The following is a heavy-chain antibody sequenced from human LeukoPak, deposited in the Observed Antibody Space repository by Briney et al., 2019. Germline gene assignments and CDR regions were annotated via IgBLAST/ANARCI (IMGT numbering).Heavy chain of an antibody. CDR1: GFSFKTDG. Sequence: PGGSLRLSCVASGFSFKTDGMHWVRQAPGKGLEWVAHIRHDGSLIYYSQSAKGLFTISRDNSKNTLYLQMNSLRSDDTAVYYCTRGDDYGSNMRLPKFNWFDPWGQGSLVTVSS. V-gene: IGHV3-30*02. CDR2: IRHDGSLI. D-gene: IGHD4-17*01. CDR3: TRGDDYGSNMRLPKFNWFDP. J-gene: IGHJ5*02.